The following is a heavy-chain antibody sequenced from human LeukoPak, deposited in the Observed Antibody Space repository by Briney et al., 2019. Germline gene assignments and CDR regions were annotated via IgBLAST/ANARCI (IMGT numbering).Heavy chain of an antibody. CDR2: INPNSGGT. CDR3: ARSASVLRWVVGGAEDY. V-gene: IGHV1-2*02. J-gene: IGHJ4*02. CDR1: GYTFTGYY. D-gene: IGHD2-15*01. Sequence: GASVKVSCKASGYTFTGYYMHWVRQAPGQGLEWMGWINPNSGGTNYAQKFQGRVTMTRDTSISTAYMELSRLRSDDTAVYYCARSASVLRWVVGGAEDYWGQGTLVTVSS.